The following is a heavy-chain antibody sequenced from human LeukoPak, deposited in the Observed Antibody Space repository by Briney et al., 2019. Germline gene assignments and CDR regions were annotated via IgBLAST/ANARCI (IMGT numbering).Heavy chain of an antibody. Sequence: SQTLSLTCTVSGGSISSGGYYWSWIRQHSGKGLEWIGYIYYSGSTYYNPSLKRRVTISVDTSKNQFSLKLSSVTAADTAVYYCARRGYSYGYWFDPWGQGTLVTVSS. CDR1: GGSISSGGYY. D-gene: IGHD5-18*01. CDR2: IYYSGST. CDR3: ARRGYSYGYWFDP. J-gene: IGHJ5*02. V-gene: IGHV4-31*03.